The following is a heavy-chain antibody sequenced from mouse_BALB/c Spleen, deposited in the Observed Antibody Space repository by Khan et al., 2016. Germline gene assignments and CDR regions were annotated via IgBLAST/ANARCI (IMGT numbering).Heavy chain of an antibody. V-gene: IGHV4-1*02. CDR1: GFDFRRYW. CDR2: INPDSRTI. Sequence: EVKLLESGGGLVQPGGSLKLSCVASGFDFRRYWMSWVRQAPGKGLEWIGEINPDSRTINYSPSLKDKFTISRDNAKSTLYLQMSKVRSEDTALXYCARAGYYGYLAYWGQGTLVSVSA. D-gene: IGHD1-1*01. J-gene: IGHJ3*01. CDR3: ARAGYYGYLAY.